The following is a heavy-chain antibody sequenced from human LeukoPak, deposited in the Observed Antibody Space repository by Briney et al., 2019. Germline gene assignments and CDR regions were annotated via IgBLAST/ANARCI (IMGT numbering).Heavy chain of an antibody. V-gene: IGHV3-21*04. J-gene: IGHJ5*02. D-gene: IGHD6-13*01. CDR2: ISSSSSYI. CDR1: GFTFSSYS. Sequence: NPGGSLRLSCAASGFTFSSYSMNWVRQAPGKGPEWVSSISSSSSYIYYADSVKGRFTISRDNSKNTLYLQMNSLRAEDTAVYYCAKDRLFSSWSDWFDPWGQGTLVTVSS. CDR3: AKDRLFSSWSDWFDP.